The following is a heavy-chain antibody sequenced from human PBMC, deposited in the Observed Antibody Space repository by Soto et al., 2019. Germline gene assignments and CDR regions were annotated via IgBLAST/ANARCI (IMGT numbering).Heavy chain of an antibody. V-gene: IGHV4-31*02. CDR3: ARALDYGDKYYFDY. D-gene: IGHD4-17*01. CDR1: GGSISSGGNF. Sequence: QVQLQESGPGLVKPSQTLSLTCTVSGGSISSGGNFWTWIRQHPGKGLEWIGYIYYTGSTYYNPSLKIRVTISVDTSKNQFSLKLSFVTAADTAVYYCARALDYGDKYYFDYWGQGTLVTVSS. CDR2: IYYTGST. J-gene: IGHJ4*02.